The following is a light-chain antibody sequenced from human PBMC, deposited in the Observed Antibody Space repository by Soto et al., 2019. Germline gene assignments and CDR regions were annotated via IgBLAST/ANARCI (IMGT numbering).Light chain of an antibody. CDR3: MQGKHWPIT. CDR2: KVS. J-gene: IGKJ5*01. CDR1: QSLVHSDGIAY. Sequence: DVVMTQSPLSLPVTLGQPASISCRSNQSLVHSDGIAYISRFQQRPGRSPRRLIYKVSNRDTGVPARFSGSGSGTDFALKISRLEPEDFGVYYCMQGKHWPITFGQGTKLEIK. V-gene: IGKV2-30*02.